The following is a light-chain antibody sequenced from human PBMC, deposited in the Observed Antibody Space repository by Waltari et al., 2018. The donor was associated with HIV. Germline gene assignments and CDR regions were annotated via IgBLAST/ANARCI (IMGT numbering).Light chain of an antibody. J-gene: IGLJ1*01. CDR3: QSHDSSLSGYV. Sequence: QSVLTQPPSVSGAPGQRVTIPCTGSSSNLRAGYHVNWYQQLPGTAPKLLIYGNSNRPSGVPDRFSGSKSGTSASLAITGLQAEDEADYYCQSHDSSLSGYVFGTGTKVTVL. CDR1: SSNLRAGYH. V-gene: IGLV1-40*01. CDR2: GNS.